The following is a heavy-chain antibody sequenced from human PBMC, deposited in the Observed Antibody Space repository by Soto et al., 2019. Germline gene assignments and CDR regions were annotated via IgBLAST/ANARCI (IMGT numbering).Heavy chain of an antibody. Sequence: ASVKVSCKASGGTFSSYAISWVRQAPGQGLEWMGWINPYNGNTNYAQRVQGRVTMTTDTSTSTAYMELRSLRSDDTAAYYCARVPTDSSGYYKYYFDYWGQGTLVTVSS. J-gene: IGHJ4*02. D-gene: IGHD3-22*01. CDR2: INPYNGNT. CDR1: GGTFSSYA. V-gene: IGHV1-18*01. CDR3: ARVPTDSSGYYKYYFDY.